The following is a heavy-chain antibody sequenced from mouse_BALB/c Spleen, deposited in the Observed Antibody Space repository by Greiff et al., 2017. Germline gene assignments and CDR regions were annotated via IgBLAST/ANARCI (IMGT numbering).Heavy chain of an antibody. CDR2: ISSGGSYT. CDR1: GFTFSSYA. D-gene: IGHD3-1*01. V-gene: IGHV5-9-4*01. CDR3: ARGTSAGGFAY. J-gene: IGHJ3*01. Sequence: EVHLVESGGGLVKPGGSLKLSCAASGFTFSSYAMSWVRQSPEKRLEWVAEISSGGSYTYYPDTVTGRFTISRDNAKNTLYLEMSSLRSEDTAMYYCARGTSAGGFAYWGQGTLVTVSA.